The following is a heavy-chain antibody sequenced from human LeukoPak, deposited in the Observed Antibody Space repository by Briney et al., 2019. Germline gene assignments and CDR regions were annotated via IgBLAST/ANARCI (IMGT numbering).Heavy chain of an antibody. CDR3: AKDQEAAGDYLDY. Sequence: GPNKNYADSVKGRFTISRDNSKNTLFLQMNSLRAEDTALYYCAKDQEAAGDYLDYWGQGTLVTVSS. D-gene: IGHD6-13*01. V-gene: IGHV3-30*01. J-gene: IGHJ4*02. CDR2: GPNK.